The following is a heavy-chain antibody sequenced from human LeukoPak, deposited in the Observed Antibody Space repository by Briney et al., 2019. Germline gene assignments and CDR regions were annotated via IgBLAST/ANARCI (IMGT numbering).Heavy chain of an antibody. CDR1: GFTFSSYG. CDR3: RAARLYYYYYLDV. CDR2: IRYDGSNK. J-gene: IGHJ6*03. Sequence: GGTLRLSCAASGFTFSSYGMTWVRQAPGKGLEWVAFIRYDGSNKYYADSVKGRFTISRDNSKNTLYLQMNSLRAEDTAVYYCRAARLYYYYYLDVWGKGTTVTISS. V-gene: IGHV3-30*02. D-gene: IGHD6-13*01.